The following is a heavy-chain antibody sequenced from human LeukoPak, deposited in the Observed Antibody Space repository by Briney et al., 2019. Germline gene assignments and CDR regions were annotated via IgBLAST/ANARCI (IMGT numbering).Heavy chain of an antibody. CDR3: ARIEAAAGYHFAY. CDR1: GFTFSRHW. D-gene: IGHD6-13*01. CDR2: IKEDGSEQ. Sequence: GGSLRLSCTASGFTFSRHWISWVRQTPGKGLEWVANIKEDGSEQYYVDSVKGRFTMSRDNAKSSLYLQMNSLRAEDTAVYYCARIEAAAGYHFAYWGQGTLVTVSS. V-gene: IGHV3-7*01. J-gene: IGHJ4*02.